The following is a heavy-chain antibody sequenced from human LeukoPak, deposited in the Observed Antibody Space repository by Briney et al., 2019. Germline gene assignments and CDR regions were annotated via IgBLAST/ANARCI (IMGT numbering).Heavy chain of an antibody. Sequence: SQTLSLTCTVSGGSISSGGYYWSWIRQHPGKGLEWIGYIYYSGSTYYNPSLKSRVTISVDTSKNQFSLKLSSVTAADTAVYYRARDQSTGGYFDYWGQGTLVTVSS. V-gene: IGHV4-31*03. D-gene: IGHD5/OR15-5a*01. CDR2: IYYSGST. J-gene: IGHJ4*02. CDR3: ARDQSTGGYFDY. CDR1: GGSISSGGYY.